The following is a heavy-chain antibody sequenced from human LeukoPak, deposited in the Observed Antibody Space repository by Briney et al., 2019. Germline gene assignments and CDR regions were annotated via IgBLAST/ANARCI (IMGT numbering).Heavy chain of an antibody. Sequence: PGGSLRLSCAASGFTFSSYSMNWVRQAPGKGLEWVSSISSSSSYIYYADSVKGRFTISRDNAKNSLYLQMNSLRAEDTAVYYCARSDYGGNSPVGDYWGQGTLVTVSS. CDR2: ISSSSSYI. V-gene: IGHV3-21*01. D-gene: IGHD4-23*01. J-gene: IGHJ4*02. CDR1: GFTFSSYS. CDR3: ARSDYGGNSPVGDY.